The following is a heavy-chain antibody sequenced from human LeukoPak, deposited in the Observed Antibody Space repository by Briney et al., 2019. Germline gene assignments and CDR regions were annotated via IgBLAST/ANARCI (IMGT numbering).Heavy chain of an antibody. CDR2: ISYDGNEK. CDR3: AREVTVLSLHMETCFDP. D-gene: IGHD4/OR15-4a*01. J-gene: IGHJ5*02. Sequence: GGSLRLSCAASGFIFSGYAIHWVRQAPGKGLEWVALISYDGNEKYYAASVKGRFTISRDNSKNTLYLHMNSLRPDDTAMYYCAREVTVLSLHMETCFDPWGQGTLVTVSS. CDR1: GFIFSGYA. V-gene: IGHV3-30-3*01.